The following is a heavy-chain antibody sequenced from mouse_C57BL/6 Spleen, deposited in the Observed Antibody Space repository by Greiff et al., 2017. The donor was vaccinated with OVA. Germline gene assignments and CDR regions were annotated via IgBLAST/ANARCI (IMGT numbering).Heavy chain of an antibody. D-gene: IGHD1-1*01. Sequence: QVQLQQPGAELVKPGASVKMSCKASGYTFTSYWITWVKQRPGQGLEWIGDIYPGSGSTNYNEKFKSKATLTVDTSSSTAYLQLSSLTSEDSAVDYCAAPNYYGSSYDYWGQGTTLTVSS. V-gene: IGHV1-55*01. CDR2: IYPGSGST. CDR3: AAPNYYGSSYDY. J-gene: IGHJ2*01. CDR1: GYTFTSYW.